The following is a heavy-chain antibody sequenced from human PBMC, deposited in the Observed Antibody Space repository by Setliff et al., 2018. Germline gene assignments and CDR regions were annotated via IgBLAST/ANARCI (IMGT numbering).Heavy chain of an antibody. CDR3: ARVGITIFGVVIPFDY. Sequence: PSETLSLTCDVSGYSITSGHYWGWIRQPPGKGLEWIGSMYPGRSTNYNPSLKSRVTISVDTSKNQFSLKLSSVTAADTAVYYCARVGITIFGVVIPFDYWGQGTLVTVSS. D-gene: IGHD3-3*01. CDR1: GYSITSGHY. J-gene: IGHJ4*02. V-gene: IGHV4-38-2*01. CDR2: MYPGRST.